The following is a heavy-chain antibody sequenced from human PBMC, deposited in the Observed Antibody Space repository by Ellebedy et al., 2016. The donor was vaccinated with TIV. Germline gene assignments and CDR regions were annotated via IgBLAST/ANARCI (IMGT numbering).Heavy chain of an antibody. CDR2: IKQDGSEK. D-gene: IGHD3-16*01. J-gene: IGHJ4*02. V-gene: IGHV3-7*01. CDR1: GFTFSSYW. Sequence: GGSLRLSXAASGFTFSSYWMSWVRQAPGRGLEWVANIKQDGSEKYYADSVKGRFTISRDNAENSLYLQMDSLRAEDTAVYYCTGFDKVLWLYEYWGQGTLVTVSP. CDR3: TGFDKVLWLYEY.